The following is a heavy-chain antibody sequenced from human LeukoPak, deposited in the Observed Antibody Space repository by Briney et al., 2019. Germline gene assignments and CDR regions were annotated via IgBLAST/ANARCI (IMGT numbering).Heavy chain of an antibody. Sequence: PGGSLRLSCAASGFPFSSFNMNWVRQAPGKGLEWVSSISSTSSLIWYADSLKGRFTISRDNAKNSLYLQMDSLRAEDTAIYYCARYNSGWNDYWGQGTLVTVSS. J-gene: IGHJ4*02. CDR1: GFPFSSFN. CDR3: ARYNSGWNDY. CDR2: ISSTSSLI. D-gene: IGHD6-19*01. V-gene: IGHV3-21*01.